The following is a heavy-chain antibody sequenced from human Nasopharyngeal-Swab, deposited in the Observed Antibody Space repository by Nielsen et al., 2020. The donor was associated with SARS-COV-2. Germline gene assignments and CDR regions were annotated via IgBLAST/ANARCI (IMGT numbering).Heavy chain of an antibody. CDR1: GGSFSGYY. D-gene: IGHD3-3*01. V-gene: IGHV4-34*01. CDR2: INHSGST. Sequence: ETLSLTCAVYGGSFSGYYWSWIRQPPGKGLEWIGEINHSGSTNYNPSLKSRVTISVDTSKNQFSLKLSSVTAADTAVYYCARAGLRFLEWAKFDPWGQGTLVTVSS. CDR3: ARAGLRFLEWAKFDP. J-gene: IGHJ5*02.